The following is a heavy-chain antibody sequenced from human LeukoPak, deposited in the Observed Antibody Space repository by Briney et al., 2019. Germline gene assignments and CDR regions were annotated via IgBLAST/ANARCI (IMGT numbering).Heavy chain of an antibody. V-gene: IGHV3-7*01. CDR1: GFTFSSYW. CDR3: ARDLGVLWFGESNPFEY. CDR2: IKQDGSEK. Sequence: PGGSLRLSCAASGFTFSSYWMSWVRQAPGKGLEWVANIKQDGSEKYYVDSVKGRFTISRDNAKNSLYLQMNSLRAEDTAVYYCARDLGVLWFGESNPFEYWGQVTLVTVSS. J-gene: IGHJ4*02. D-gene: IGHD3-10*01.